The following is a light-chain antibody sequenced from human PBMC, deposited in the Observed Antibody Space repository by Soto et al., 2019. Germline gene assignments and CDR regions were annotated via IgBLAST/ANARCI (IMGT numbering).Light chain of an antibody. CDR3: QQRSNSPPWT. CDR1: QSVRNY. J-gene: IGKJ3*01. CDR2: DAS. Sequence: EIVLTQSPATVSVSPGESATLSCRASQSVRNYLAWYQQKPGQAPRLLIFDASNRATGIPSRFSGSGSGTYFTLTISSLEPEDCAVYYCQQRSNSPPWTFGPGTRVDL. V-gene: IGKV3-11*01.